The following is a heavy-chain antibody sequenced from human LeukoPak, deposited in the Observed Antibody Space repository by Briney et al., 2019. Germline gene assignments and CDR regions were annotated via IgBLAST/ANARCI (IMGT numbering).Heavy chain of an antibody. D-gene: IGHD1-26*01. J-gene: IGHJ4*02. CDR1: GGSFSGYY. CDR3: ARVPSFGGSYVDFVDH. V-gene: IGHV4-34*01. Sequence: PSETLSLTCAVYGGSFSGYYWSWIRQPPGKGLEWIGEINHSGSTNYNPSLKSRVTISVDTSKNQFSLKLSSVTAADTAVYYCARVPSFGGSYVDFVDHWGQGTLVTVSS. CDR2: INHSGST.